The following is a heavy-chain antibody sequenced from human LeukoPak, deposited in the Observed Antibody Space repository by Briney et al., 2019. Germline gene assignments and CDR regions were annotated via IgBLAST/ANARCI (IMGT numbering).Heavy chain of an antibody. CDR2: ITSDGSST. V-gene: IGHV3-74*01. CDR3: ARDYAVGEAFDI. CDR1: GFTFSDYW. D-gene: IGHD3-16*01. Sequence: PGGSLRLSCVASGFTFSDYWMHWVRQVPGKGLVWVSRITSDGSSTSHADSVKGRFTISRDNAKNTLYLQMNSLTAEGTAVYYCARDYAVGEAFDIWGQGTMVTVSS. J-gene: IGHJ3*02.